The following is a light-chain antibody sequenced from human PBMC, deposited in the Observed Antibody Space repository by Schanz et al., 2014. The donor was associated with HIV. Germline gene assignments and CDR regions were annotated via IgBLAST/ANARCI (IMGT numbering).Light chain of an antibody. V-gene: IGLV2-8*01. Sequence: QSALTQPPSASGSPGQPVTIFCTGSSSDVGGYNYVSWYQQHPGKAPKVMIYEVSRRPSGVPDRFSGSKSGTSASLAISGLQSADEAEYYCAAWDDSLNGVVFGGGTQLTVL. CDR1: SSDVGGYNY. CDR2: EVS. J-gene: IGLJ2*01. CDR3: AAWDDSLNGVV.